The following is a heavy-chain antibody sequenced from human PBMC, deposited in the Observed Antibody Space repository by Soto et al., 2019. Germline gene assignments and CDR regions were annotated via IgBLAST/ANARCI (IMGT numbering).Heavy chain of an antibody. CDR1: GGTFSTSA. Sequence: QVQLEQSGAEVKKPGSSVKVSCKASGGTFSTSAISWVRQAPGQGLEWMGGIMPIFRTPDYAQKFQGRVTITADESTSTAYMELSGLRSDDTAVYYCARDKDRQQLGGNYYYILDVGAKGPRSPSP. J-gene: IGHJ6*02. D-gene: IGHD3-3*02. CDR2: IMPIFRTP. V-gene: IGHV1-69*13. CDR3: ARDKDRQQLGGNYYYILDV.